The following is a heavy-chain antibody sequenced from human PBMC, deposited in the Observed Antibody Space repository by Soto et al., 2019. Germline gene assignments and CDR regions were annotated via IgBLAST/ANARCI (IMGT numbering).Heavy chain of an antibody. CDR1: GFTFSSYG. J-gene: IGHJ6*02. CDR2: IWYDGSNK. Sequence: HPGGSLRLSCAASGFTFSSYGMHWVRQAPGKGLEWVAVIWYDGSNKYYADSVKGRFTISRDNSKNTLYLQMNSLRAEDTAVYYCARDDLVSPKDNYYYGMDVWGQGTTVTVSS. CDR3: ARDDLVSPKDNYYYGMDV. V-gene: IGHV3-33*01.